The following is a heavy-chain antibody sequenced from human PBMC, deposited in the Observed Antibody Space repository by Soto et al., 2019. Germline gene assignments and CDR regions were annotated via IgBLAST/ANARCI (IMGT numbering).Heavy chain of an antibody. CDR3: AHAYGGRSLY. CDR2: IYWDDSK. V-gene: IGHV2-5*02. Sequence: QITLKESGPTLVKPTQTLTLTCTFSGFSLTTDRVGVGWIRQPPGEALEWLAVIYWDDSKTYRPSLESRITITKDTSKNQVALTKTNKDSLDTATYYCAHAYGGRSLYWGQGTLVTVSS. CDR1: GFSLTTDRVG. D-gene: IGHD1-26*01. J-gene: IGHJ4*02.